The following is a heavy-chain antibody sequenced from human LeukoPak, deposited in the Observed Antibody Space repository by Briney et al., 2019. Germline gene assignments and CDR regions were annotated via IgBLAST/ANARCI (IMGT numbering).Heavy chain of an antibody. V-gene: IGHV1-46*01. J-gene: IGHJ3*02. Sequence: ASVKVSCKASGYTFTSYYMHWVRQAPGQGLEWMGIINPSGGSTSYAQKFQGRVTMTRDTSTSIVYMELSSLRSEDTAVYYCARDYYDSSGYYYRAPNAFDIWGQGTMVTVSS. CDR3: ARDYYDSSGYYYRAPNAFDI. D-gene: IGHD3-22*01. CDR2: INPSGGST. CDR1: GYTFTSYY.